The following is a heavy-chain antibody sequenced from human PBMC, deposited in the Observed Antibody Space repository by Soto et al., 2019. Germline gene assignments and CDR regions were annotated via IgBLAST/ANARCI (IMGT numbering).Heavy chain of an antibody. CDR2: IYPGDSDT. D-gene: IGHD2-8*01. J-gene: IGHJ6*03. Sequence: PGESLKISCKGSGYSFTSYCIGWVRQMPGKGLEWMGIIYPGDSDTRYSPSFQGQVTISADKSISTAYLQWSSLKASDTAMYYCARHIGPGSTNGVCPYYMDVWGKGTTVTVSS. CDR1: GYSFTSYC. V-gene: IGHV5-51*01. CDR3: ARHIGPGSTNGVCPYYMDV.